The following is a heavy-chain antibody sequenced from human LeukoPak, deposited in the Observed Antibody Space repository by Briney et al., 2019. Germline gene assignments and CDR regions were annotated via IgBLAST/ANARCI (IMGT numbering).Heavy chain of an antibody. CDR1: GYTFTGYY. CDR2: INPDSGGT. V-gene: IGHV1-2*02. J-gene: IGHJ6*03. CDR3: ARDNQLDWAHYYYYYMDV. D-gene: IGHD1-1*01. Sequence: ASVKVSCKASGYTFTGYYMHWVRQAPGQGLEWMGWINPDSGGTNYAQNFQGRVTMTRDTSISTAYMELSRLRSDDTAMYYCARDNQLDWAHYYYYYMDVWGKGTTVTVSS.